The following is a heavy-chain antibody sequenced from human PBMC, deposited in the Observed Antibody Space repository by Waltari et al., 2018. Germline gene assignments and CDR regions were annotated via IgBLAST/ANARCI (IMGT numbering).Heavy chain of an antibody. CDR2: IIPILSTA. V-gene: IGHV1-69*12. CDR3: ARDRFPYDDSSSHYFNGFDI. J-gene: IGHJ3*02. CDR1: GGTFNTYT. D-gene: IGHD3-22*01. Sequence: QVQLVQSGAEVKKPGSSVKVSCKASGGTFNTYTINWVRQAPGQGLEWMGGIIPILSTANYAQKFQGRVTITADEFTTTAYMELSSLSSEDTAVYYCARDRFPYDDSSSHYFNGFDIWGQGTMVTVSS.